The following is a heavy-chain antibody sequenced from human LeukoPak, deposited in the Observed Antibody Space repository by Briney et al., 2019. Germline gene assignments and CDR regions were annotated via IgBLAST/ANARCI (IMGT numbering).Heavy chain of an antibody. J-gene: IGHJ5*02. CDR1: GFTFSNFW. Sequence: GGSLRLSCAASGFTFSNFWMHWVRQAPGKGLVWVSRTNSDGSSPTYADSVKGRFTISRDNAKNTVHLQMNSLRAEDTAVYYCARGGGYYGSGSNWFDPWGQGTLVTVSS. CDR3: ARGGGYYGSGSNWFDP. V-gene: IGHV3-74*01. D-gene: IGHD3-10*01. CDR2: TNSDGSSP.